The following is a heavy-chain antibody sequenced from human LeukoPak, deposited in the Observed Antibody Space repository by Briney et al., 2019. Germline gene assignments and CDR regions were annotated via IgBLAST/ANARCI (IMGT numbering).Heavy chain of an antibody. Sequence: GASVKVSCKASGYTFTSYDINWVRQATGQGLEWMGWMNPNSGNTGYAQKFQGRVTMTRNTSISTAYMELSSLRSEDTAVYYCARGVQTGGYYGMDVWGQGTTVIVSS. CDR1: GYTFTSYD. J-gene: IGHJ6*02. V-gene: IGHV1-8*01. CDR3: ARGVQTGGYYGMDV. CDR2: MNPNSGNT.